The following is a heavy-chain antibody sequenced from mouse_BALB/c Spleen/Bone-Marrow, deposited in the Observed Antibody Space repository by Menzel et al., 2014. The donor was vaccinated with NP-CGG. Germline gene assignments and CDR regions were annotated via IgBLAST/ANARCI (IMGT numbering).Heavy chain of an antibody. V-gene: IGHV1-69*01. D-gene: IGHD2-10*02. CDR1: GYTFTDYW. J-gene: IGHJ1*01. Sequence: VHLVESGAELVMPGASVKMSCKASGYTFTDYWMHWVKQRPGQGLEWIGAIDTSDSYTTYNQNFKDKATLTVDESSSTAYMQFSSLTSEDSAVYYCARRYGHYWYFDVWAAGTTVTVSS. CDR2: IDTSDSYT. CDR3: ARRYGHYWYFDV.